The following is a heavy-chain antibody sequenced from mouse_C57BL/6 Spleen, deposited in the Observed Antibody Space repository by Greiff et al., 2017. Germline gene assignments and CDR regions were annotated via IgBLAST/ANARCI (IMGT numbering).Heavy chain of an antibody. CDR2: ISSGSSTI. V-gene: IGHV5-17*01. CDR3: ASYYSNDDYAMDY. D-gene: IGHD2-5*01. CDR1: GFTFSDYG. J-gene: IGHJ4*01. Sequence: EVKVEESGGGLVKPGGSLKLSCAASGFTFSDYGMHWVRQAPEKGLEWVAYISSGSSTIYYADTVKGRFTISRDNAKNTLFLQMTRLRSEDTAMYYCASYYSNDDYAMDYWGQGTSVTVSS.